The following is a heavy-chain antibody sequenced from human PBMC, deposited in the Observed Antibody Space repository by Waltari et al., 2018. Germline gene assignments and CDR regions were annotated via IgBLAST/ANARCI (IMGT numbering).Heavy chain of an antibody. CDR3: ARVGILTGYNYGIDV. V-gene: IGHV3-74*01. J-gene: IGHJ6*02. D-gene: IGHD3-9*01. CDR1: GFTFGSHW. Sequence: EVQLVESGGGLVQPGGSLRLSCVASGFTFGSHWMHWVRQAPGKGRVWVSRIYTEGGNTNYADSVKGRFTISRDNAKNTLYLQMNSLRAEDTAVYYCARVGILTGYNYGIDVWGQGTTVTVSS. CDR2: IYTEGGNT.